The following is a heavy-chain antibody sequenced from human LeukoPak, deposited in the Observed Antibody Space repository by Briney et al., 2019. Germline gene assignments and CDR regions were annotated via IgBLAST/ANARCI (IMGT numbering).Heavy chain of an antibody. Sequence: GGSLRLSCAASGFTFSSYAMHWVRQAPGKGLEWVAVISYDGSNKYHADSVKGRFTISRDNSKNTLYLQMDSLRAEDTAVYYCARARPPGYSYGYELDYWGQGTLVTVSS. CDR3: ARARPPGYSYGYELDY. J-gene: IGHJ4*02. CDR2: ISYDGSNK. V-gene: IGHV3-30-3*01. CDR1: GFTFSSYA. D-gene: IGHD5-18*01.